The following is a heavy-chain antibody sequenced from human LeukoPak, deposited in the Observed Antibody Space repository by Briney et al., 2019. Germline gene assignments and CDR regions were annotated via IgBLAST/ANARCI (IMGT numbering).Heavy chain of an antibody. CDR2: IYGGGST. Sequence: GGSLTLSCGASGFTVNSNYMAWVRQAPGKGLEWVAFIYGGGSTHYSESVRGRFTISRHNSNNTLYLQMGSLRPEDTGVYYCARDLRSCSGGECYEYKWFDPWGQGTLVTISS. CDR1: GFTVNSNY. J-gene: IGHJ5*02. CDR3: ARDLRSCSGGECYEYKWFDP. D-gene: IGHD2-21*01. V-gene: IGHV3-53*04.